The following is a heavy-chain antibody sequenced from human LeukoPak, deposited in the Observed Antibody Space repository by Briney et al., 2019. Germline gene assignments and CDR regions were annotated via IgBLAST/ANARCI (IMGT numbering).Heavy chain of an antibody. V-gene: IGHV3-66*01. CDR1: GFTFSSYS. D-gene: IGHD4-11*01. CDR3: ARDYSYYSYYGMDV. CDR2: IYSGGRT. J-gene: IGHJ6*02. Sequence: GGSLRLSCAASGFTFSSYSMTWVRQAPGKGLEWVSVIYSGGRTYYADSVKGRFTISRDNSKNTLYLQMNSLRAEDTAVYYCARDYSYYSYYGMDVWGQGTTVTVSS.